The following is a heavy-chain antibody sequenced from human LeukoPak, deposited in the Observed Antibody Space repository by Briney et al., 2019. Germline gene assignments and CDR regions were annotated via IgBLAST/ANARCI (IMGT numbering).Heavy chain of an antibody. Sequence: SETLSLTCTVSGGSISSGSYHWTWIRQPAGKGLEWIGRIYTSGSTNYNPSLKSRVTISADTSKNQFSLKLSSVTAADTAVYYCARGRGYLREFDYWGQGTLVTVSS. D-gene: IGHD5-12*01. J-gene: IGHJ4*02. CDR1: GGSISSGSYH. V-gene: IGHV4-61*02. CDR2: IYTSGST. CDR3: ARGRGYLREFDY.